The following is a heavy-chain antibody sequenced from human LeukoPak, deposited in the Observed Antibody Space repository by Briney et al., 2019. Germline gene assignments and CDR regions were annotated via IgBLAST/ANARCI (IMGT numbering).Heavy chain of an antibody. CDR1: GFSISSDYY. Sequence: PSETLSLTCTVSGFSISSDYYWGWLRPPPGKGLEWLGSVSHSGITYNSSLNSRVTISVDTSKNHFSLTVNSVTAADTAVYYCARLVIPWGQGILVTVSS. D-gene: IGHD3-10*01. V-gene: IGHV4-38-2*02. J-gene: IGHJ5*02. CDR3: ARLVIP. CDR2: VSHSGIT.